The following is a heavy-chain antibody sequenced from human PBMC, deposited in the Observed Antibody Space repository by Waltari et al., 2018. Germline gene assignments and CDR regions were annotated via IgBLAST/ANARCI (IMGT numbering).Heavy chain of an antibody. CDR1: GYTFTGSY. J-gene: IGHJ4*02. CDR2: INPNSGGT. D-gene: IGHD3-22*01. CDR3: ARDRVYDSSGYFNQG. V-gene: IGHV1-2*02. Sequence: QVQLVQSGAEVKKPGASVKVSCKASGYTFTGSYMHWVRQAPGQGLEWMGWINPNSGGTNYAQKFQGRVTMTRDTSISTAYMELSRLRSDDTAVYYCARDRVYDSSGYFNQGWGQGTLVTVSS.